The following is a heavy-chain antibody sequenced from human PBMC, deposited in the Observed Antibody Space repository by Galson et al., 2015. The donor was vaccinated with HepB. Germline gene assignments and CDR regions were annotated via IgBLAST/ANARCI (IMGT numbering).Heavy chain of an antibody. Sequence: SVKVSCKASGYTFTSYGISWVRQAPGQGLEWMGWISAYNGNTNYAQKLQGRVTMTTDTSTSTAYMELRSLRSDDTAVYYCARERERGYYDFWSGYTPPFPDYWGQGTLVTVSS. D-gene: IGHD3-3*01. CDR3: ARERERGYYDFWSGYTPPFPDY. J-gene: IGHJ4*02. V-gene: IGHV1-18*01. CDR1: GYTFTSYG. CDR2: ISAYNGNT.